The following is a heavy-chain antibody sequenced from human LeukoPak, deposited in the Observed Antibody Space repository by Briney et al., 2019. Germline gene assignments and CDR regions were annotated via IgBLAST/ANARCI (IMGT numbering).Heavy chain of an antibody. D-gene: IGHD6-13*01. CDR2: IIPIFGTA. Sequence: ASVKVSCKASGGTFSSYAISWVRQAPGQGLEWMGGIIPIFGTANYAQKFQGRVTITADKSTSTAYMELSSLRSEDTAVYYCARLYSSSYSQTPEDYWGQGTLVTVSS. J-gene: IGHJ4*02. CDR1: GGTFSSYA. V-gene: IGHV1-69*06. CDR3: ARLYSSSYSQTPEDY.